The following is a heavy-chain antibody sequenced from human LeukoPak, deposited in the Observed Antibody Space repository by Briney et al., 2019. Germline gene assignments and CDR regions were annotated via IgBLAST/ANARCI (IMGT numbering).Heavy chain of an antibody. J-gene: IGHJ4*02. CDR3: LRGDRRDY. V-gene: IGHV3-21*06. CDR2: IDSSGGYM. Sequence: SGGSLRLSCEASGFTFNTYSMNWARQAPGKGLEWVSSIDSSGGYMFYADSVKGPFIISRDNAKDSLYLQMNSLRVEDTAVYYCLRGDRRDYWGQGTLVTVSS. CDR1: GFTFNTYS.